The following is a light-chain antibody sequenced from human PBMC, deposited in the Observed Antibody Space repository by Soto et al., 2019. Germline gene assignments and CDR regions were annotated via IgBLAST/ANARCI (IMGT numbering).Light chain of an antibody. Sequence: DIVLTQSPAFLSLSPGDRATLSCRATESISIYLAWFQQKPGQAPRLLIYKGSKRAPGVPARFSGSGSETDFTLTIDSLEPEDFGVYYCRHRNNWPTFCPGTKVDIK. V-gene: IGKV3-11*01. CDR2: KGS. J-gene: IGKJ3*01. CDR1: ESISIY. CDR3: RHRNNWPT.